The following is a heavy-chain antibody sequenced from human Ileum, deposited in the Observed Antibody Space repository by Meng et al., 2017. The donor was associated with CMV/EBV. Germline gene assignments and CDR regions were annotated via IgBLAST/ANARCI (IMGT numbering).Heavy chain of an antibody. CDR3: AGSRPGGGACDY. V-gene: IGHV4-4*07. CDR1: GASTKNYT. CDR2: SQVIVNT. J-gene: IGHJ4*02. D-gene: IGHD3-16*01. Sequence: QGQILEPGQGLLRPSETLPLTSLVSGASTKNYTWNWVRQHAGQGLEGIGLSQVIVNTEDRPSHKSRVTVSLDATKSQYSLTLNSVTAADTATYYGAGSRPGGGACDYWGQGILVTVSS.